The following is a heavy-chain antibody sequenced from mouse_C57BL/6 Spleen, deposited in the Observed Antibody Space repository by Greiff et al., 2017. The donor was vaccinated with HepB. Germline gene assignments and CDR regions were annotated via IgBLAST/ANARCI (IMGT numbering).Heavy chain of an antibody. CDR3: ARPAPYYAMDY. CDR1: GFTFSDYG. V-gene: IGHV5-17*01. J-gene: IGHJ4*01. Sequence: EVKVEESGGGLVKPGGSLKLSCAASGFTFSDYGMHWVRQAPEKGLEWVAYISSGSSTIYYADTVKGRFTISRDNAKNTLFLQMTSLRSEDTAMYYCARPAPYYAMDYWGQGTSVTVSS. CDR2: ISSGSSTI.